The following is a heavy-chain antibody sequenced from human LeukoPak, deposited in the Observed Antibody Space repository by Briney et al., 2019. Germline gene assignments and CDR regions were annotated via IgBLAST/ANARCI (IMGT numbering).Heavy chain of an antibody. V-gene: IGHV3-30*02. CDR3: ARDKAQQLSHYYYYYMDV. J-gene: IGHJ6*03. Sequence: GGSLRLSCAASGFTFSSYGIHWVRQAPGKGLEWVAFIRYDGSNKYYADSVKGRFTISRDNAKNSLYLQMNSLRAEDTAVYYCARDKAQQLSHYYYYYMDVWGKGTTVTVSS. D-gene: IGHD6-13*01. CDR1: GFTFSSYG. CDR2: IRYDGSNK.